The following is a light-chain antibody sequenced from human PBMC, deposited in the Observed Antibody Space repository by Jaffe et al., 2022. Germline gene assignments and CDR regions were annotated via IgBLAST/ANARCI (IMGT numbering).Light chain of an antibody. V-gene: IGKV1-9*01. CDR1: QGINTF. Sequence: DIQLTQSPSFLSASVGDRVTITCRASQGINTFLAWYQQKPGKAPQLLIYAGSTLQSGVPSRFSGSGFGTQFTLTISSLQPEDFATYYCQQLSNYPLTFGGGTKVEIK. J-gene: IGKJ4*01. CDR3: QQLSNYPLT. CDR2: AGS.